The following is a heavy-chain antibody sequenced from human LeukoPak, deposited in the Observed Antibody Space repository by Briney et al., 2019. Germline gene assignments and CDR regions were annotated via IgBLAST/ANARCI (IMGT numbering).Heavy chain of an antibody. Sequence: SVTVSFKSSVGTFIIYAISWVRQAPGQGLEWMGGIIPIFGTANYAQKFQGRVTITADESTSTVYMELSSLRSEDTAVYYCASAVEMATTADYWGQGTLVTVSS. CDR3: ASAVEMATTADY. V-gene: IGHV1-69*13. CDR1: VGTFIIYA. CDR2: IIPIFGTA. J-gene: IGHJ4*02. D-gene: IGHD5-24*01.